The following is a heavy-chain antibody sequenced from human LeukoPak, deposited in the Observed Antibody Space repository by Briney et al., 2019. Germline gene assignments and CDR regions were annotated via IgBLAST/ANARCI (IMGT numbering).Heavy chain of an antibody. CDR3: ARDLLGPRGSEHYGSGSYNPIYYYYGMDV. J-gene: IGHJ6*02. CDR1: GFTFSSYE. D-gene: IGHD3-10*01. Sequence: QTGGSLRLSCAASGFTFSSYEMNWVRQAPGKGLEWVPYISSSGSTIYYADSVKGRFTVSRDNAKHSLFLQMQRLRAEDTAVYYCARDLLGPRGSEHYGSGSYNPIYYYYGMDVWGQGTTVTVSS. CDR2: ISSSGSTI. V-gene: IGHV3-48*03.